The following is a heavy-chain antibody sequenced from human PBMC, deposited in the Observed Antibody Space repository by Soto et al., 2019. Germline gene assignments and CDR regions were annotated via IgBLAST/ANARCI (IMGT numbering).Heavy chain of an antibody. CDR2: IGTLHDT. CDR3: ARQGSYWHGGGGWLDP. J-gene: IGHJ5*02. D-gene: IGHD2-8*02. CDR1: GFTFSATD. Sequence: GGPLRLSCAASGFTFSATDMHWVRQAAGKGLEWVSAIGTLHDTYYPDSVKGRFPISRDNAKNSLYLQMNSLRAGDTTVYDCARQGSYWHGGGGWLDPWGQGTLVTVSS. V-gene: IGHV3-13*01.